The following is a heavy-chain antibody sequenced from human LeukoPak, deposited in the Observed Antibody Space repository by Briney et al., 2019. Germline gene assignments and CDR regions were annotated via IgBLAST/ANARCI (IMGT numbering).Heavy chain of an antibody. CDR2: ISSSSYI. CDR1: GFTVSSNY. J-gene: IGHJ4*02. CDR3: ARDYCSGGSCYGPFDY. Sequence: GGSLRLSCAASGFTVSSNYMSWVRQAPGKGLEWVSSISSSSYIYYADSVKGRFTISRDNAKNSLYLQMNSLRAEDTAVYYCARDYCSGGSCYGPFDYWGQGTLVTVSS. D-gene: IGHD2-15*01. V-gene: IGHV3-69-1*01.